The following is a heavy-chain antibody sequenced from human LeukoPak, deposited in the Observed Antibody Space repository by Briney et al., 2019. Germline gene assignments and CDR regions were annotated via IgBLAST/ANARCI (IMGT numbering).Heavy chain of an antibody. D-gene: IGHD3-10*01. CDR1: GGSISSYY. J-gene: IGHJ5*02. CDR2: IYTSGST. Sequence: SETLSLTCTVSGGSISSYYWSWIRQPAGKGLEWIGRIYTSGSTNYNPSLKSRVTMSVDTSKNQFSLKLSSVTAADTAVYYCARGARYYYGSGSWNWFDPWGQGTLVTVSS. V-gene: IGHV4-4*07. CDR3: ARGARYYYGSGSWNWFDP.